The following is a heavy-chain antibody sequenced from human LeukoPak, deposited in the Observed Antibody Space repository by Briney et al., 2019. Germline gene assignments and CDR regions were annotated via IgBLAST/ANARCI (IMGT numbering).Heavy chain of an antibody. J-gene: IGHJ4*02. CDR3: AKGGDSSLQEFDY. D-gene: IGHD6-13*01. CDR1: GFTVSRNY. V-gene: IGHV3-66*02. Sequence: GGSLRLSCAASGFTVSRNYMGWVRQAPGKGLEWVSVLYSNGNRHYADSVQGRFTISRDNSKNTLDLQMNSLRAEDAAVYYCAKGGDSSLQEFDYWGQGTLVTVSS. CDR2: LYSNGNR.